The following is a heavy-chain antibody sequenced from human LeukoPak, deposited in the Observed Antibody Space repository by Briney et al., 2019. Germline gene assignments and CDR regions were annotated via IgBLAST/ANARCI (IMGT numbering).Heavy chain of an antibody. Sequence: ASVKVSCKASGGTFSSYAISWVRQAPGPGLEWMGGIIPIFGTANYAQKFQGRVTITADESTSTAYMELSSLRSEDTAVYYCAREDEPNYYGSGTHWGQGTLVTVSS. CDR1: GGTFSSYA. V-gene: IGHV1-69*13. CDR3: AREDEPNYYGSGTH. J-gene: IGHJ4*02. CDR2: IIPIFGTA. D-gene: IGHD3-10*01.